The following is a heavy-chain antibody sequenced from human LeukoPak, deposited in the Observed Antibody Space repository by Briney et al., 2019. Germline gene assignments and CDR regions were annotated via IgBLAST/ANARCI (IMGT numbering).Heavy chain of an antibody. CDR2: IYYSGST. CDR3: ARLNALYDFWSGYQNWFDP. D-gene: IGHD3-3*01. Sequence: SETLSLTCAVYGGSFSGYYWGWIRQPPGKGLEWIGSIYYSGSTYYNPSLKSRVTISVDTSKNQFSLKLSSVTAADTAVYYCARLNALYDFWSGYQNWFDPWGQGTLVTVSS. CDR1: GGSFSGYY. V-gene: IGHV4-39*01. J-gene: IGHJ5*02.